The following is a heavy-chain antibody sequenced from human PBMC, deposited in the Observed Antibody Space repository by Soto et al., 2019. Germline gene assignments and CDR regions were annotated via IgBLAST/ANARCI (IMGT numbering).Heavy chain of an antibody. CDR1: GFTFSSYA. V-gene: IGHV3-23*01. Sequence: EVQLLESGGGLVQPGGSLRLSCAASGFTFSSYAMSWVRQAPGKGLEWVSAISASGGSTYYADSVKGRFTISRDNSKNTLYLQMNSLRAEDTAVYYCAKVGSGWYDAFDIWGQGTMVTVSS. CDR3: AKVGSGWYDAFDI. D-gene: IGHD6-19*01. CDR2: ISASGGST. J-gene: IGHJ3*02.